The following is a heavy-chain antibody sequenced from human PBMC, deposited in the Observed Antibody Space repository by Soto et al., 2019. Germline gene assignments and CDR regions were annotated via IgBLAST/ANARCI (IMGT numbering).Heavy chain of an antibody. V-gene: IGHV3-74*01. D-gene: IGHD3-10*01. Sequence: EVQLVESGGGLVPPGGSVRLPCAASGFIFKMYWMHWVRQSPGKGLVWISRIYNDGTYSDYADSVRGRFTISRDNVNDTLYLQMNNLRAEDSGLYYCTREPRPISTGTGAYWVQGTQVTVSS. CDR2: IYNDGTYS. CDR1: GFIFKMYW. J-gene: IGHJ4*02. CDR3: TREPRPISTGTGAY.